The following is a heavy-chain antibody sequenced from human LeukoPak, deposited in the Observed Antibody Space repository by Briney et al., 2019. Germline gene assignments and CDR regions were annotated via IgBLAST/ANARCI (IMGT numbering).Heavy chain of an antibody. CDR2: INWNGGST. CDR1: TFTFDDYG. Sequence: GGSLRLSCTTSTFTFDDYGMNWVRQPPGKGLEWVSGINWNGGSTGYADSVKGRFTISRDNSKNTVYLQMNSLRADDTAVYYCARDFTPEWFDIHWGQGTLVTVS. J-gene: IGHJ4*02. CDR3: ARDFTPEWFDIH. V-gene: IGHV3-20*04. D-gene: IGHD3-3*01.